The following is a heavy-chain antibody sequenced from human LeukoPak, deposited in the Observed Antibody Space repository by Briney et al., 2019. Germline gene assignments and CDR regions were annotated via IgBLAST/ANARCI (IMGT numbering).Heavy chain of an antibody. Sequence: GGSLRLSCAASGFTVGNNYMSWVRQAPGKGLEWVSVIYSDSGGSTYYADSVKGRFTISRDTSKNTLSLNMNTLRAEDTAVYYCARGFTHDYGDYFDYWGQGTLVTVSS. D-gene: IGHD4-17*01. CDR2: IYSDSGGST. J-gene: IGHJ4*02. CDR1: GFTVGNNY. CDR3: ARGFTHDYGDYFDY. V-gene: IGHV3-66*01.